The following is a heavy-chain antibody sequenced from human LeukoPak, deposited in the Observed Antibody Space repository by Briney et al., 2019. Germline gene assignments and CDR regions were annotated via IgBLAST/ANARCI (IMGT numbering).Heavy chain of an antibody. J-gene: IGHJ4*02. CDR3: ARGENDFDY. Sequence: SGGSLRLSCAASGFTFSSYGMHWVRQAPGKGLEWVAVIWYDGSNKYYADSVEGRFTISRDNSKNPLYLQMNSLRAGDTAVYYCARGENDFDYWGQGTLVTVSS. D-gene: IGHD2/OR15-2a*01. CDR1: GFTFSSYG. CDR2: IWYDGSNK. V-gene: IGHV3-33*01.